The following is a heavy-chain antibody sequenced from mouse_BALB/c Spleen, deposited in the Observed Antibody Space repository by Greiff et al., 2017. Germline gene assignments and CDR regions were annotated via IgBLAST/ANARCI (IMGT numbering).Heavy chain of an antibody. V-gene: IGHV5-12-1*01. CDR1: GFAFSSYD. CDR3: ARQALDY. CDR2: ISSGGGST. J-gene: IGHJ2*01. Sequence: EVMLVESGGGLVKPGGSLKLSCAASGFAFSSYDMSWVRQTPEKRLEWVAYISSGGGSTYYPDTVKGRFTIYRDNAKNTLYLQMSSLKSEDTAMYYCARQALDYWGQGTTLTVSS.